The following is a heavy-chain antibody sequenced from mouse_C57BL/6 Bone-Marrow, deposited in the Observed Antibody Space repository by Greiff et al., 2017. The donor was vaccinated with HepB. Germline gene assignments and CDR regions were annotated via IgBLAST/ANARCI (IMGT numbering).Heavy chain of an antibody. CDR1: GYTFTSYW. J-gene: IGHJ2*01. V-gene: IGHV1-5*01. D-gene: IGHD2-2*01. CDR3: TRPSAGLPHFDY. CDR2: IYPGNSDT. Sequence: EVQLQQSGTVLARPGASVKMSCKTSGYTFTSYWMHWVKQRPGQGLEWLGAIYPGNSDTSYNQKFKGKAKLTAVTSASTAYMELSSLTNEDSAVYYCTRPSAGLPHFDYWGQGTTLTVSS.